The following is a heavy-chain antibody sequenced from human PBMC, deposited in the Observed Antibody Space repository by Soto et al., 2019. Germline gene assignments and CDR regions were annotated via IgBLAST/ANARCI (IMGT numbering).Heavy chain of an antibody. V-gene: IGHV4-34*01. CDR1: GEYLNGYY. Sequence: VQLQQWGAGLLKTSETLSLTCAVYGEYLNGYYWTWIRQPPGKGLEWIGEIHHRGTTTYNPSLKSRLNMSIDLSKNQFSLRLTSVTAADTAVYYCARGLGATDYWGQGTLVTVSS. D-gene: IGHD2-15*01. CDR2: IHHRGTT. CDR3: ARGLGATDY. J-gene: IGHJ4*02.